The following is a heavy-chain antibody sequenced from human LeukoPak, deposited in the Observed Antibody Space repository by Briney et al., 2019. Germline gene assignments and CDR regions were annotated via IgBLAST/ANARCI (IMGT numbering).Heavy chain of an antibody. Sequence: GGSLRLSCAASGFTFSDHAMSWVRQAPGKGLEWVSAIRGTGTTTFYAASVKGRFTISRDNSKNTADLQMNGPRAEDTAVYYCAKVSWLGTLPSYHFDSWGQGTQVTVSS. CDR3: AKVSWLGTLPSYHFDS. D-gene: IGHD6-19*01. V-gene: IGHV3-23*01. CDR1: GFTFSDHA. CDR2: IRGTGTTT. J-gene: IGHJ4*02.